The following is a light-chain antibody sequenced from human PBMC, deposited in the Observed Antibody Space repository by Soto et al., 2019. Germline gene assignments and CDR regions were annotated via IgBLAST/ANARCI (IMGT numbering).Light chain of an antibody. Sequence: QSALTQPPSASGSPGQSVTISCTGTSSDVGAYKYVSWYQQHPGKAPKPIIYEVSERPSGVPDRFSGSKSGNTASLTVSGLQAEDEADYYCTSYAGTSIVFGTGTKVTV. CDR2: EVS. CDR1: SSDVGAYKY. J-gene: IGLJ1*01. CDR3: TSYAGTSIV. V-gene: IGLV2-8*01.